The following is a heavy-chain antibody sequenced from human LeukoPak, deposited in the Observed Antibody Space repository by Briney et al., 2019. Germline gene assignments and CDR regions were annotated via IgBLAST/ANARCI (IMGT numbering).Heavy chain of an antibody. CDR1: GGSISRSGYS. CDR3: ARGGDSSGYEGRFDP. D-gene: IGHD3-22*01. CDR2: IYYTGST. Sequence: SETLSLTCAVSGGSISRSGYSWRWIRQPPGKGLEGIGYIYYTGSTYYNPSLKSRLTISLDTSKNQFSLKLSSVTAADTAVYYCARGGDSSGYEGRFDPWGQGTLVTVSS. V-gene: IGHV4-30-4*07. J-gene: IGHJ5*02.